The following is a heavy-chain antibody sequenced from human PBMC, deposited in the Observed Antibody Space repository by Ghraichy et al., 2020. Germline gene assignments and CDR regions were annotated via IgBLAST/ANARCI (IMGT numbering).Heavy chain of an antibody. CDR1: GFTFGDYA. J-gene: IGHJ3*02. D-gene: IGHD4-23*01. V-gene: IGHV3-49*03. Sequence: GGSLRLSCTASGFTFGDYAMSWFRQAPGKGLEWVGFIRSKAYGGTTEYAASVKGRFTISRDDSKAIAYLQMNSQKTEDTAVYYCTRDGATVVIPRDAFDIWGQGTMVTVSS. CDR2: IRSKAYGGTT. CDR3: TRDGATVVIPRDAFDI.